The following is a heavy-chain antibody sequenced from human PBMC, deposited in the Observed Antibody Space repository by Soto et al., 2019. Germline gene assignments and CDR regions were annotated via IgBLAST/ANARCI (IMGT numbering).Heavy chain of an antibody. CDR2: IYYSGST. CDR1: GGFISSCDYY. D-gene: IGHD3-22*01. J-gene: IGHJ4*02. V-gene: IGHV4-30-4*01. CDR3: SRVSYYYDSSGYNYY. Sequence: SETLSLTCTVSGGFISSCDYYWSWIRQPPGKGLEWIGYIYYSGSTYYNPSLKSRVTISVDTSKNQFSLKLSSVTAADTAVYYCSRVSYYYDSSGYNYYWCQRTLVTVSS.